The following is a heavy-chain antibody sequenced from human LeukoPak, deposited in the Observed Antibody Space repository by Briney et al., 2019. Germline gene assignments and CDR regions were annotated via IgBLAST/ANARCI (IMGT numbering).Heavy chain of an antibody. CDR2: IYHSGTPT. CDR1: DDSIRSCC. J-gene: IGHJ4*02. V-gene: IGHV4-59*08. CDR3: ARQPRHSSGSYFDY. D-gene: IGHD3-22*01. Sequence: SETLSLTCTVSDDSIRSCCWWAWIRQPPGKGLEWIGYIYHSGTPTSYNPSLKSRATISIDASRNQFSLKLSSVTAADTAVYYCARQPRHSSGSYFDYWGQGTLVTVSS.